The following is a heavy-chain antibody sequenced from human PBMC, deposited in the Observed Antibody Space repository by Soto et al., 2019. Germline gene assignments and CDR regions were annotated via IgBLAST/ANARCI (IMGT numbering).Heavy chain of an antibody. J-gene: IGHJ6*02. V-gene: IGHV1-69*13. D-gene: IGHD1-7*01. Sequence: SVKVSCKASGVTFSSYAISWVRQAPGQGLEWMGGIIPIFGTANYAQKFQGRVTITADESTSTAYMELSSLRSEDTAVYYCARGSDELYGMDVWGQGTTVTVS. CDR1: GVTFSSYA. CDR2: IIPIFGTA. CDR3: ARGSDELYGMDV.